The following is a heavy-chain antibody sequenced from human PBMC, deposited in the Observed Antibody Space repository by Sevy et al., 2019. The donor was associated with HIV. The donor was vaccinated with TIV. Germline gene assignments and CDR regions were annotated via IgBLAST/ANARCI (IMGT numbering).Heavy chain of an antibody. CDR3: ASDEGILPPGYYYYGMDG. J-gene: IGHJ6*02. V-gene: IGHV3-30*04. CDR1: EFSFSSYG. CDR2: VSSYGRNK. D-gene: IGHD3-10*01. Sequence: GGSLRLSCAASEFSFSSYGMHWVRQAPGKGLEWVAVVSSYGRNKNYADSVKGRFTISRDNSKNTLYMQMNSLRAEDTAVYYAASDEGILPPGYYYYGMDGWGQGTMVTVSS.